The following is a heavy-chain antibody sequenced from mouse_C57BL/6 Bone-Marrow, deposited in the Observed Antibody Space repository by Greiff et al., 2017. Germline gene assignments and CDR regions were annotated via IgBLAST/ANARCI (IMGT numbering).Heavy chain of an antibody. Sequence: QVQLQKSGAELVRPGTSVKVSCKASGYAFTNYLIEWVKQRPGQGLEWIGVINPGSGGTNYNETFKGKATLTADKSSSTAYMQLSSLTSEDSAVYFCARFYYYGSSLFYYWGQGTTLTVSS. CDR3: ARFYYYGSSLFYY. V-gene: IGHV1-54*01. CDR1: GYAFTNYL. D-gene: IGHD1-1*01. J-gene: IGHJ2*01. CDR2: INPGSGGT.